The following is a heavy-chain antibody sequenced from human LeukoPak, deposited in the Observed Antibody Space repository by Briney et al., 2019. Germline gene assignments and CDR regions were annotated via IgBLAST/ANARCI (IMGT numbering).Heavy chain of an antibody. J-gene: IGHJ4*02. CDR2: VHLGGST. D-gene: IGHD6-25*01. CDR1: GGSISSTNW. CDR3: AREGGPYRPLDY. Sequence: SETLSLTCGVSGGSISSTNWWTWVRQPPGKGLEWIGEVHLGGSTNYNPSLESRVAISVDKSENHISLKLTSVTAADTAVYYCAREGGPYRPLDYSGQGTLVTVSS. V-gene: IGHV4-4*02.